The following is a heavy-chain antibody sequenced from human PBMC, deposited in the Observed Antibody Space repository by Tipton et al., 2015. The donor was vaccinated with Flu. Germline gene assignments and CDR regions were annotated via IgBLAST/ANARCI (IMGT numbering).Heavy chain of an antibody. CDR1: GGSISGTNYY. Sequence: TLSLTCTVSGGSISGTNYYWGWIRQPPGKGLEWIGSIHYGGNTYYNPSLKSRVTISLDTSKNQFSLKLSSVTAADTAVYYCAAEPHSYYYAMDVWGQGTTVTVSS. J-gene: IGHJ6*02. CDR3: AAEPHSYYYAMDV. CDR2: IHYGGNT. V-gene: IGHV4-39*07.